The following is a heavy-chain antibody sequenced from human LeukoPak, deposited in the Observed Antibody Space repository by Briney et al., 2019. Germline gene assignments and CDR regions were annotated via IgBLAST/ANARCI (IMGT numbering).Heavy chain of an antibody. V-gene: IGHV1-18*04. Sequence: ASVKVSCKASGYTFTGYYMHWVRQAPGQGLEWMGWISAYNGNTNYAQKLQGRVTMTTDTSTSTAYMELRSLRSDDTAVYYCARGSKFIAAAGTGYWGQGTLVTVSS. CDR3: ARGSKFIAAAGTGY. CDR2: ISAYNGNT. D-gene: IGHD6-13*01. CDR1: GYTFTGYY. J-gene: IGHJ4*02.